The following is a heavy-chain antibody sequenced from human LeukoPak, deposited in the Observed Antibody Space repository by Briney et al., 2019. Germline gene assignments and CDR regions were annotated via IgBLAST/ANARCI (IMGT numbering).Heavy chain of an antibody. J-gene: IGHJ5*02. CDR1: GYIFTSYG. CDR2: ISVYNGNT. D-gene: IGHD3-22*01. CDR3: ARDINGYYYDSHGYYPTDL. Sequence: WASVKVSCKASGYIFTSYGISWVRQAPGQGLEWMGWISVYNGNTNYPQRLQGRVTMTTDTSTTTAYMELRSLRSDDTAVYYCARDINGYYYDSHGYYPTDLWGQGTLVNVSS. V-gene: IGHV1-18*01.